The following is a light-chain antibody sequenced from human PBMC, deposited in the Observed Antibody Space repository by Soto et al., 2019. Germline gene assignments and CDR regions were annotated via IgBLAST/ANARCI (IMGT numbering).Light chain of an antibody. CDR2: AAS. J-gene: IGKJ1*01. CDR1: QSISNY. CDR3: QQSYSTPPT. V-gene: IGKV1-39*01. Sequence: DVQMTQSPSSLSASVGDRVTITCRASQSISNYLNWYQQKPGRAPKLLIYAASSLQSGVPSRFSGSGSGTDFTLTINSLQPEDFATYYCQQSYSTPPTFGQGTKVDI.